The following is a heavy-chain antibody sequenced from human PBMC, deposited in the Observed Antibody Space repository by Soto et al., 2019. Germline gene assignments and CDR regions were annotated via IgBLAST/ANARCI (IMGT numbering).Heavy chain of an antibody. J-gene: IGHJ3*02. Sequence: PSETLSLTCTVSGDSISSSNYYWGWIRQPPGSGLEWIGSIYSSGNTYYNPSLKSRVTISVDTSKNQFSLKLGSVSAADTAVFYCARNARHREARDALDIWGQGTLVT. CDR1: GDSISSSNYY. CDR2: IYSSGNT. D-gene: IGHD1-26*01. V-gene: IGHV4-39*01. CDR3: ARNARHREARDALDI.